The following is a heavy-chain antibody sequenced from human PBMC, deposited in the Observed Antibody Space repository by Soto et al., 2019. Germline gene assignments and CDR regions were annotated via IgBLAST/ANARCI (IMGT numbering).Heavy chain of an antibody. CDR1: GFTFSSYS. V-gene: IGHV3-21*01. CDR3: ARVLVGSPLLEAAREGVHYGMDV. D-gene: IGHD3-10*01. CDR2: ISSSSSYI. J-gene: IGHJ6*02. Sequence: GGSLRLSCAASGFTFSSYSMNWVRQAPGKGLEWVSSISSSSSYIYYADSVKGRFTISRDNAKNSLYLQMNSLRAEDTAVYYCARVLVGSPLLEAAREGVHYGMDVWGQGTTVTVSS.